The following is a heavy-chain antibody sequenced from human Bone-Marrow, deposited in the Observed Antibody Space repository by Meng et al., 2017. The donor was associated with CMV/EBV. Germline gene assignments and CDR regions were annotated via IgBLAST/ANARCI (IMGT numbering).Heavy chain of an antibody. CDR2: VSHSGSG. J-gene: IGHJ4*02. Sequence: GSLRLSCAVYGESFSDYYWTWIRQHPGKGLEWIGEVSHSGSGKYNPSLKSRVTISVDTSKNQFSLDLTSVAAADTAVYYCARARISPGTYVDYWGQGTLITVSS. D-gene: IGHD2/OR15-2a*01. V-gene: IGHV4-34*01. CDR1: GESFSDYY. CDR3: ARARISPGTYVDY.